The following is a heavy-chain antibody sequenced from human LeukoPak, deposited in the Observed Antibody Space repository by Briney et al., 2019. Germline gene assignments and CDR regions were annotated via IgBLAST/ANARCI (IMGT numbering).Heavy chain of an antibody. D-gene: IGHD6-13*01. CDR1: GYTFTSYA. Sequence: GGSLRLSCAASGYTFTSYAMHWVRQAPGQRLEWMGWINAGNGNTKYSQKFQGRVTITRDTSASTAYMELSSLRSEDTAVYYCARETQQLPAGGMDVWGQGTTVTVSS. CDR2: INAGNGNT. V-gene: IGHV1-3*01. J-gene: IGHJ6*02. CDR3: ARETQQLPAGGMDV.